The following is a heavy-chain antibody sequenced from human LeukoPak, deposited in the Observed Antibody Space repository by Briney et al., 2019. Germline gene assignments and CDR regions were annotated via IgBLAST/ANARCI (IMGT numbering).Heavy chain of an antibody. D-gene: IGHD4-23*01. V-gene: IGHV3-66*01. CDR3: ACTYGGLNYFEF. Sequence: GGSLRLSCAVSGLTFSDNYMSWVRQAPGKGLEWISVIYSGGSTYYADSVKGRFTISRDNSKNTLYLQMNSLRAEDTAVYYCACTYGGLNYFEFWGQGTLVTVSS. CDR2: IYSGGST. CDR1: GLTFSDNY. J-gene: IGHJ4*02.